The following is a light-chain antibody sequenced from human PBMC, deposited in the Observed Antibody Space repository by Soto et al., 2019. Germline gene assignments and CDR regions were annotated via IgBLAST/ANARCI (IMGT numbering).Light chain of an antibody. Sequence: QSLLTQAPSASETPWQRVTISCSGGSSNIGRNTVNWYQQLPGTAPKLLIYRNNRRPSGVPDRFSGSKSGTSASLAISGLQSEDEADYYCAAWDDSLTDYVFGTGTKVTVL. CDR2: RNN. J-gene: IGLJ1*01. CDR1: SSNIGRNT. CDR3: AAWDDSLTDYV. V-gene: IGLV1-44*01.